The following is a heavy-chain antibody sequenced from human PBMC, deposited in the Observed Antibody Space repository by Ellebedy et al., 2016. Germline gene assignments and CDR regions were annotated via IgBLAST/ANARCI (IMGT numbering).Heavy chain of an antibody. V-gene: IGHV3-9*01. CDR3: AKGGATIFGTRGWFNP. D-gene: IGHD3-3*01. Sequence: SLKISCAASGFTFDDYAMHWVRQAPGKGLEWVSGISWNSGSIGYADSVKGRFTISRDNAKNSLYLQMNSLRAEDTALYYCAKGGATIFGTRGWFNPWGQGTPVTVSS. J-gene: IGHJ5*02. CDR2: ISWNSGSI. CDR1: GFTFDDYA.